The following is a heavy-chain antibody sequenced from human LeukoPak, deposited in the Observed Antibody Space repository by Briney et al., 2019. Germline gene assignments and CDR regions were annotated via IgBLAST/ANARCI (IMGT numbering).Heavy chain of an antibody. CDR2: VNTVSSYI. V-gene: IGHV3-21*01. CDR3: VRLRRNSDSSGYFYYYDN. J-gene: IGHJ4*02. CDR1: GFVFSSYS. D-gene: IGHD3-22*01. Sequence: GGSLRLSCAASGFVFSSYSFNWVRQAPGKGLEWVASVNTVSSYIYYADSARGRFTISRDNAKNSVLLQMNSLRAEDMATYYCVRLRRNSDSSGYFYYYDNWGQGTLVTVSS.